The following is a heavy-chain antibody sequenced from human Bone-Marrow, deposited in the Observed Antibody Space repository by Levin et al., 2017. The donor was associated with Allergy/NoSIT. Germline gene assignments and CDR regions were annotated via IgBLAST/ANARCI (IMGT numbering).Heavy chain of an antibody. CDR1: GGSITSAY. CDR3: ARLLRAAVTTLLYHYLDS. CDR2: ISYTGDT. J-gene: IGHJ4*02. V-gene: IGHV4-59*08. D-gene: IGHD3-10*01. Sequence: SQTLSLTCTVSGGSITSAYWTWVRQPLGKGLEWIAYISYTGDTNYNPSLKSRVTISIDTSHNQFSLKLNSVTATDTAVYYCARLLRAAVTTLLYHYLDSWGQGILVTVSS.